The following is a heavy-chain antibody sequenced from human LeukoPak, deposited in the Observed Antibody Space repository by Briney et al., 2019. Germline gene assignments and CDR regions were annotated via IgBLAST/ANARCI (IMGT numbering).Heavy chain of an antibody. V-gene: IGHV4-59*01. CDR2: TYYSGNT. D-gene: IGHD3-22*01. CDR1: GGSMTNYY. J-gene: IGHJ4*02. Sequence: SETLSLTCTVSGGSMTNYYWTWIRQSPGKGREWIGHTYYSGNTNYNPSLKSRVTISIDTSKNQFSLKLSSVTAADTAVYYCTRGRAYYDSTGYYYWGRGILVTVSS. CDR3: TRGRAYYDSTGYYY.